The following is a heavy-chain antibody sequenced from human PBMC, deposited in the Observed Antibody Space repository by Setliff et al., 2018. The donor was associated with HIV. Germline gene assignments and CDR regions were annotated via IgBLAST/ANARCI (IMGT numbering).Heavy chain of an antibody. CDR2: MYHSGST. CDR3: AIQSPQIRYLEWLNAFDI. J-gene: IGHJ3*02. Sequence: SETLSLTCAVSGSSISSGYYWGWIRQPPGKGLECIGSMYHSGSTYHKPSLKKRVTISGDTSKNQFSLKLRYVTAADTAFYYCAIQSPQIRYLEWLNAFDIWGQGTMVTVSS. CDR1: GSSISSGYY. D-gene: IGHD3-9*01. V-gene: IGHV4-38-2*01.